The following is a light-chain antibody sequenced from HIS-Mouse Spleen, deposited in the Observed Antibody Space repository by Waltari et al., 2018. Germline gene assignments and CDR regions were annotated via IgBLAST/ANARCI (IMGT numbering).Light chain of an antibody. Sequence: QSVLTQPPSASGPPGQRVTISCSGSSSNLGSNYVYWYQQLPGTAPKLRIYRNNQRPSGVPDRFSGSKSGTSASLAISGLRSEDEADYYCAAWDDSLSGVVFGGGTKLTVL. CDR3: AAWDDSLSGVV. V-gene: IGLV1-47*01. CDR2: RNN. CDR1: SSNLGSNY. J-gene: IGLJ2*01.